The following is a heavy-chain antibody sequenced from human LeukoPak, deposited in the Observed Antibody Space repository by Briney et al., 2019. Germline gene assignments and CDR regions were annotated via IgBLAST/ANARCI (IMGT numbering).Heavy chain of an antibody. CDR1: GFTFDDYA. Sequence: GGSLRLSCAASGFTFDDYAMHWVRQAPGKGLEWVSLISGDGGSTYYADSVKGRFTISRDNSKNSLDLQMNSLRTEDTALYYCAKDASSSWPKYDFDYWGQGTLVTVSS. CDR3: AKDASSSWPKYDFDY. V-gene: IGHV3-43*02. D-gene: IGHD6-13*01. J-gene: IGHJ4*02. CDR2: ISGDGGST.